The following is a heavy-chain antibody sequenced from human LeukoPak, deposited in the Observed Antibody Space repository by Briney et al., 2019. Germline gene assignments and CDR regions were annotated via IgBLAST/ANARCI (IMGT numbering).Heavy chain of an antibody. Sequence: PSETLSLTCTVSGGSISSYYWSWIRQPAGKGLEWIGRIYTSGSTNYNPSLKSRVTMSVDTSKNQFSLKLSSVTAADTVVYYCARGVFRCSSTSCFANYYYYMDVWGKGTTVTVSS. D-gene: IGHD2-2*01. V-gene: IGHV4-4*07. CDR2: IYTSGST. J-gene: IGHJ6*03. CDR1: GGSISSYY. CDR3: ARGVFRCSSTSCFANYYYYMDV.